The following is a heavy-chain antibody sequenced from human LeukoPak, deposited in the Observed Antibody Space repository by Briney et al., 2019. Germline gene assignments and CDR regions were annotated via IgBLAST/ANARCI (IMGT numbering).Heavy chain of an antibody. CDR1: GGSFSGYY. CDR3: ASLIAAAGTLDY. CDR2: IYYSGST. J-gene: IGHJ4*02. D-gene: IGHD6-13*01. V-gene: IGHV4-34*01. Sequence: SETLSLTCAVYGGSFSGYYWSWIRQPPGKGLEWIGSIYYSGSTYYNPSLKSRVTISVDTSKNQFSLKLSSVTAADTAVYYCASLIAAAGTLDYWGQGTLVTVSS.